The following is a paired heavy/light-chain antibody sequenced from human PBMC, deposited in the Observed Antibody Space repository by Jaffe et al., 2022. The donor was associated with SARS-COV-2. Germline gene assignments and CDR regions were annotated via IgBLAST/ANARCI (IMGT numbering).Light chain of an antibody. V-gene: IGLV2-23*02. J-gene: IGLJ3*02. CDR1: SSDVGGYDL. CDR3: CSYAGSSTWV. Sequence: QSALTQPASVSGSPGQSITISCTGTSSDVGGYDLVSWYQHYPGKAPKLIIYEVTQRPSGVSNRFSGSKSVNTASLTISGLQTEDEADYFCCSYAGSSTWVFGGGTKLTVL. CDR2: EVT.
Heavy chain of an antibody. V-gene: IGHV3-48*02. D-gene: IGHD3-10*01. CDR2: ISHTSGAM. Sequence: EVQMVESGGGLVQPGGSLRLSCAASGFIISTYDMNWVRQAPGKGLEWVSHISHTSGAMYYADSVKGRFTGSRDTAKNSLYLQMNSLRDEDTAVYYCASDRDYAFNIWGQGTMVTVSS. CDR3: ASDRDYAFNI. CDR1: GFIISTYD. J-gene: IGHJ3*02.